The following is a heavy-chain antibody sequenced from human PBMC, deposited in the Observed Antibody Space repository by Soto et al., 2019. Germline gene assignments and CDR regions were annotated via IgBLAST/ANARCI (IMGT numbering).Heavy chain of an antibody. Sequence: SETLSLTCTVSGGSISSYYWSWIRQPPGKGLEWIGYIYYSGSTNYNPSLKSRVTISVDTSKNQFSLKLSSVTAADTAVYYCARYKVPEERLSRKYYYYYMDVWGKGTTVTVSS. CDR3: ARYKVPEERLSRKYYYYYMDV. J-gene: IGHJ6*03. V-gene: IGHV4-59*01. D-gene: IGHD3-3*01. CDR2: IYYSGST. CDR1: GGSISSYY.